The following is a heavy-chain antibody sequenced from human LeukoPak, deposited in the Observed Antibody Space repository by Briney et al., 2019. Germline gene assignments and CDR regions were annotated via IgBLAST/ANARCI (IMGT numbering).Heavy chain of an antibody. D-gene: IGHD1-26*01. V-gene: IGHV1-24*01. J-gene: IGHJ3*01. Sequence: ASVKVSCKVSKYTLTELSMHWVRQAPGKGLEWMGGFDPKHGKTVYAQTFQGRVTMTEDTSTGTAYMELRSLRSEDTAVYYCATEDFDGIVGPIDSFDVWGQGTMVTVSS. CDR3: ATEDFDGIVGPIDSFDV. CDR2: FDPKHGKT. CDR1: KYTLTELS.